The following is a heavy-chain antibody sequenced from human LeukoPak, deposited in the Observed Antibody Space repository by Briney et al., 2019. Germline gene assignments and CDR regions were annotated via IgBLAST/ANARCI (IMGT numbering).Heavy chain of an antibody. CDR2: LFSGGDT. V-gene: IGHV3-66*04. J-gene: IGHJ4*01. Sequence: GSLRLSCTASGFSFSRYYMSWVRQAPGKGLEWISVLFSGGDTYYADSVKDRFGVSRDSSSETLFLQMNSLRVDDTAVYYCARQGFDSGFDYWGHGTTVTVSS. CDR1: GFSFSRYY. CDR3: ARQGFDSGFDY. D-gene: IGHD2-21*01.